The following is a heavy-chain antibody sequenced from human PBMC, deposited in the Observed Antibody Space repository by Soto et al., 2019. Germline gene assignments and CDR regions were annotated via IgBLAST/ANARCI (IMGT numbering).Heavy chain of an antibody. D-gene: IGHD3-16*02. Sequence: VQLVQSGAEVKKPGSSVKVSCKASGGTFSSYTISWVRQAPGQGLELMGRIIPILGIANYAQMFQGRVTITADKSTSTAYMELSSLRSEDTAVYYCARGRDTRSTAGRGDWFDPWGQGTLVTVSS. CDR3: ARGRDTRSTAGRGDWFDP. CDR2: IIPILGIA. CDR1: GGTFSSYT. J-gene: IGHJ5*02. V-gene: IGHV1-69*02.